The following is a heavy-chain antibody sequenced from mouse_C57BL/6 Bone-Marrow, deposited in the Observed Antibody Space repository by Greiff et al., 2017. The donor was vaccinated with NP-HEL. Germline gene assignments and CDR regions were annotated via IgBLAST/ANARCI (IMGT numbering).Heavy chain of an antibody. V-gene: IGHV3-6*01. CDR1: GYSITSGYY. D-gene: IGHD2-2*01. J-gene: IGHJ3*01. CDR2: ISYDGSN. CDR3: ARESGYYGYGGWFAY. Sequence: EVHLVESGPGLVKPSQSLSLTCSVTGYSITSGYYWNWIRQFPGNKLEWMGYISYDGSNNYNPSLKNQITLTRDTSKNQVFLKLNSLTTEYTATYYCARESGYYGYGGWFAYWGQGTLVTVSA.